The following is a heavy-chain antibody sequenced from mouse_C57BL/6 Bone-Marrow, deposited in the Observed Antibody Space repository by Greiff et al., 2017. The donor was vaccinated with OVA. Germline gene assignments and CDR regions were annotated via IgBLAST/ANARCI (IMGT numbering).Heavy chain of an antibody. Sequence: VQLQQPGAELVKPGASVKMSCKASGYTFTSYWITWVKQRPGQGLEWIGDIYPGSGSTNYNEKFKSKATLTVDTSSSTAYMQLSSLTSEDSAVYYCARLATSLPSGFAYWGQGTLVTVSA. D-gene: IGHD2-1*01. CDR2: IYPGSGST. V-gene: IGHV1-55*01. J-gene: IGHJ3*01. CDR1: GYTFTSYW. CDR3: ARLATSLPSGFAY.